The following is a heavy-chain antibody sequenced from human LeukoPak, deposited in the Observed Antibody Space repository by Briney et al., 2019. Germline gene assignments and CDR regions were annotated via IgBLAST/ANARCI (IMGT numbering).Heavy chain of an antibody. CDR1: GASISSSDYY. J-gene: IGHJ4*02. CDR3: ARFNSGSYQHYFDY. D-gene: IGHD1-26*01. Sequence: SETLSLTCSVSGASISSSDYYWGWIRQPPGKGLEWLGTIYHSGSTYYNSSLKGRVTISVDTSKNQFSLKFNSVTAADTAVYYCARFNSGSYQHYFDYWGQGTLVTVSS. CDR2: IYHSGST. V-gene: IGHV4-39*07.